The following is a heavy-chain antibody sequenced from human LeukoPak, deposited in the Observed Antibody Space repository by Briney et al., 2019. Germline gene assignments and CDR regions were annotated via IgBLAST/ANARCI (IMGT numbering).Heavy chain of an antibody. J-gene: IGHJ4*02. D-gene: IGHD4-17*01. CDR2: ISSSGGST. Sequence: PGGSLRLSCAASGFTFSSYAMSWVRQAPGKGLEWVSAISSSGGSTYYADSVKGRFTISRDNSRNTLYLQMNSLRAEDTAVYYCAKDRGTTVTSFHYWGQGTLVTVSS. V-gene: IGHV3-23*01. CDR3: AKDRGTTVTSFHY. CDR1: GFTFSSYA.